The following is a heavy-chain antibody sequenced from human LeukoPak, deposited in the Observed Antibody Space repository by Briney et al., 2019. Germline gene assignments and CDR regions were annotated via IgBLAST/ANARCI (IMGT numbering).Heavy chain of an antibody. CDR1: GYTFTGYY. Sequence: ASVKVSCKASGYTFTGYYMHWVRQAPGQGLEWMGWINPNSGGTNYAQKFQGRVTMTRDTSISTAYMELSRLRSDDTAVYYCARDRVRFLEWLFRYWGQGTLVTVSS. J-gene: IGHJ4*02. CDR2: INPNSGGT. V-gene: IGHV1-2*02. D-gene: IGHD3-3*01. CDR3: ARDRVRFLEWLFRY.